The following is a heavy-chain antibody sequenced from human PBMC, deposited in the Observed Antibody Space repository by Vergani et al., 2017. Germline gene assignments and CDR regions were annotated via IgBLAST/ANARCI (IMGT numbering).Heavy chain of an antibody. CDR2: IIPIFGIA. V-gene: IGHV1-69*17. CDR1: GGTFSSYA. CDR3: ARVRNYYDSSGYEGEEY. Sequence: QVQLVQSGAEVKKPGSSVKVSCKASGGTFSSYAISWVRQAPGQGLEWMGGIIPIFGIANYAQKFQGRVTITADKSTSTAYMELSSLRSEDTAVYYCARVRNYYDSSGYEGEEYWGQGTLVTVSS. J-gene: IGHJ4*02. D-gene: IGHD3-22*01.